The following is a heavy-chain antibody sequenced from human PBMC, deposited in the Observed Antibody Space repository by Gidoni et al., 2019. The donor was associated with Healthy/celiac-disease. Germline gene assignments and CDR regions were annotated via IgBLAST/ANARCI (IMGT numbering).Heavy chain of an antibody. CDR3: AKVGRRLSGAGYFDS. D-gene: IGHD6-19*01. V-gene: IGHV3-23*01. CDR1: GFTFRRYA. CDR2: ISGSGGST. J-gene: IGHJ4*02. Sequence: EVQLLESGGGLVQPGGSLRLSCAASGFTFRRYAMSWVRQAPGKGLAWVSAISGSGGSTYAADSVKGRCTISRDNSKNTLYLQMTSLRAEDTAVYYCAKVGRRLSGAGYFDSWVQGTLVTVSS.